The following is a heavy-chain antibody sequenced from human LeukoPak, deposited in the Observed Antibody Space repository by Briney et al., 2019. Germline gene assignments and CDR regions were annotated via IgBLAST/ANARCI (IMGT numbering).Heavy chain of an antibody. CDR2: IIPIFGTA. CDR1: GYTFTSYD. V-gene: IGHV1-69*13. J-gene: IGHJ3*02. D-gene: IGHD4-23*01. CDR3: ARENLFDYGGNSAAFDI. Sequence: GASVKVSCKASGYTFTSYDINWVRQAPGQGLEWMGGIIPIFGTANYAQKFQGRVTITADESTSTAYMELSSLRSEDTAVYYCARENLFDYGGNSAAFDIWGQGTMVTVSS.